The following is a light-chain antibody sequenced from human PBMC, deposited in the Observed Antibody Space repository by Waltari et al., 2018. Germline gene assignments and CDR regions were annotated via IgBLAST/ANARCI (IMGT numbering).Light chain of an antibody. Sequence: DIVMTQSPDSLAVSLGGGATIHCKSSQSVLFTSNSKNYLAWYQQKPGQPPKLLIYWASTRASGVPDRFSGSGSGTDFTLTISSLQAEDVAVYYCQHYYTPSYTFGQGTKLEIK. CDR3: QHYYTPSYT. CDR1: QSVLFTSNSKNY. CDR2: WAS. J-gene: IGKJ2*01. V-gene: IGKV4-1*01.